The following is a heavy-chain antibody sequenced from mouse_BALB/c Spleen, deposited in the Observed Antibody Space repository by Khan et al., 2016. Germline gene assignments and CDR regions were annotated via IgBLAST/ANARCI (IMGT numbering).Heavy chain of an antibody. CDR1: GFPITSGYY. CDR3: AGDSDGYWYFDV. Sequence: QVQLQQSGPGLVKPSQSLFLACSITGFPITSGYYWIWIRQSPRKPLEWMGYITHSGETFYNPSLQSPISITRETSKNQFFLQLNSVTTEDTAMYYCAGDSDGYWYFDVWGAGTTVTVSS. CDR2: ITHSGET. D-gene: IGHD2-3*01. J-gene: IGHJ1*01. V-gene: IGHV12-3*02.